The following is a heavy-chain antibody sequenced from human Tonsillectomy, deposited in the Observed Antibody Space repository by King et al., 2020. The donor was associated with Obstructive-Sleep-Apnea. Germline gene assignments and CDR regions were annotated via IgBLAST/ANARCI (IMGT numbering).Heavy chain of an antibody. Sequence: TLKESGPVLGKPTETLTLTCTVSVFSLSNSRMGVSWIRQPPGKALEWLAHIFSNDEKSYSTSLKRRPPISKDTSKSQVVLTMTNMDPVDTATYYCARISEYCSSTSCAIDYWGQGTLVTVSS. CDR1: VFSLSNSRMG. CDR2: IFSNDEK. J-gene: IGHJ4*02. CDR3: ARISEYCSSTSCAIDY. V-gene: IGHV2-26*01. D-gene: IGHD2-2*01.